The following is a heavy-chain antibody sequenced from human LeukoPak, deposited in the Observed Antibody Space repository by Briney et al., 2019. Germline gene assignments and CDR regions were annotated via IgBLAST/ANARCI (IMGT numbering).Heavy chain of an antibody. CDR1: GLTFSTYA. Sequence: GRSLRLSCAASGLTFSTYAMDWVRQAPGKGLEWVAVISYDGSNKYYADSVKGRFTISRDNSKNTLYLQMNSLRADDTAVYYCAKDPYHIDSSGYYYHGYFDYWGQGTLVTVSS. J-gene: IGHJ4*02. CDR3: AKDPYHIDSSGYYYHGYFDY. CDR2: ISYDGSNK. V-gene: IGHV3-30*04. D-gene: IGHD3-22*01.